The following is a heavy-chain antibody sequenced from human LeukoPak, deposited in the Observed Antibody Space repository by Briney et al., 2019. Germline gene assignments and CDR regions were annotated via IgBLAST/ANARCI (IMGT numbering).Heavy chain of an antibody. V-gene: IGHV1-2*02. D-gene: IGHD7-27*01. CDR3: ARDRTGTDAFDI. Sequence: ASVKVSCKASGYTFTGYYMHWVRQAPGQGLEWMGWINPNSGVTNYAQKFQGRVTMTRDTSISTAYMELSRLRSDDTAVYYCARDRTGTDAFDIWGQGTMVTVSS. CDR2: INPNSGVT. CDR1: GYTFTGYY. J-gene: IGHJ3*02.